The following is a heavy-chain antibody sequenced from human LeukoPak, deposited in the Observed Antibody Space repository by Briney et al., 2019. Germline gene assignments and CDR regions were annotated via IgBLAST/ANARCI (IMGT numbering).Heavy chain of an antibody. CDR2: INPNSGGT. J-gene: IGHJ6*03. CDR3: ARVMRWSGHMDV. D-gene: IGHD3-3*01. CDR1: GYTFTDYF. Sequence: ASVKVSCKASGYTFTDYFMHWVRQAPGQGLEWMGWINPNSGGTNYAQKFQGRVTMTRDTSISTAYMELSRLRSDDTAVYYCARVMRWSGHMDVWGKGTTVTVSS. V-gene: IGHV1-2*02.